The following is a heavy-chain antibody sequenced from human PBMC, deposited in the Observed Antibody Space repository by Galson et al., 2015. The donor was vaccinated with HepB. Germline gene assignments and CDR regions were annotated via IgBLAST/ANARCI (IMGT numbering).Heavy chain of an antibody. CDR3: ARSMVRGLITTGPCYYGMDV. J-gene: IGHJ6*02. V-gene: IGHV5-51*01. D-gene: IGHD3-10*01. CDR2: IYPGDSDT. CDR1: GYSFTTYW. Sequence: QSGAEVKKPGESLKISCKGSGYSFTTYWIGWVRQMPGKGLEWMGIIYPGDSDTRYSPSFQGQVTISADKSISTAYLQWSSLKASDTAMYYCARSMVRGLITTGPCYYGMDVWGQGTTVTVSS.